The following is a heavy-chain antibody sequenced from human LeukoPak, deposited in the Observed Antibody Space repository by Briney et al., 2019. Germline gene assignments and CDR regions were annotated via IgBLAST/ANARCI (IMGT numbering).Heavy chain of an antibody. J-gene: IGHJ6*03. CDR3: ARMVRGVIYYGRYMDV. CDR2: IYHSGST. D-gene: IGHD3-10*01. CDR1: GGSISSSNW. Sequence: SETLSLTCAVSGGSISSSNWWSWVRQPPGKGLEWIGEIYHSGSTNYNPSLKSRVTISVDKSKNQFSLKLSSVTAEDTAVYYCARMVRGVIYYGRYMDVWGKGTTVTISS. V-gene: IGHV4-4*02.